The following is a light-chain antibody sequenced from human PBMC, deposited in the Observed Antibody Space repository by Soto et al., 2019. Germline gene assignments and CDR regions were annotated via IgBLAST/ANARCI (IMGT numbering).Light chain of an antibody. CDR1: SSDVGSYNR. CDR3: SSYTSSSPPYV. J-gene: IGLJ1*01. CDR2: EVS. V-gene: IGLV2-18*02. Sequence: SVLTRRPSVSGSPGQSVTISCTGTSSDVGSYNRVSWYQQPPGTAPKLMIYEVSNRPSGVPDRFSGSKSGNPASLTISGLQAEDEADYYCSSYTSSSPPYVFGTGTKVTGL.